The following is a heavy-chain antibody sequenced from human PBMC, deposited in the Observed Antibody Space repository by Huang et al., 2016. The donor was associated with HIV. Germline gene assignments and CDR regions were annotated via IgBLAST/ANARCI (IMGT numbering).Heavy chain of an antibody. Sequence: VQLIQSGAEVKKTGSSVRVSCRASEGTFSSYSIGWMRQTPGQGREWMGGISPIVGTTTYAQKFQGRVWIAAYESTSTAYMDLNSLRSEDTAVYYCARAALVNNQYFDYWGQGTLVTVSS. CDR2: ISPIVGTT. V-gene: IGHV1-69*13. CDR1: EGTFSSYS. J-gene: IGHJ4*02. CDR3: ARAALVNNQYFDY. D-gene: IGHD5-18*01.